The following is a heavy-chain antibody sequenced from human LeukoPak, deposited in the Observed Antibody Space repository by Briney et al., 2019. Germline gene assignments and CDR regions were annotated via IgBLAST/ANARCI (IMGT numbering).Heavy chain of an antibody. CDR2: IYHSGST. CDR1: GGSISSGGYS. J-gene: IGHJ4*02. V-gene: IGHV4-30-2*01. D-gene: IGHD2-2*01. Sequence: SQTLSLTCAVSGGSISSGGYSWSWIRQPPGKGLEWIGYIYHSGSTCYNPSLKSRVTISVDRSKNQFSLKLSSVTAADTAVYYCARETVPGAYGYWGQGTLVTVSS. CDR3: ARETVPGAYGY.